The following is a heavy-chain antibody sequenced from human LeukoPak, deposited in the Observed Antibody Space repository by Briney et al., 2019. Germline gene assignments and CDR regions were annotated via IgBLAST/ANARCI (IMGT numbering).Heavy chain of an antibody. J-gene: IGHJ4*02. CDR1: GFTFSRHG. Sequence: GGSLRLSCAASGFTFSRHGMHWARHAPGKGLEWVGFIRSKAYGGTTEYAASVKGRFTISRDDSKSIAYLQMNSLKTEDTAVYYCTRAKGTVVRGGFDYWGQGTLVTVSS. CDR2: IRSKAYGGTT. V-gene: IGHV3-49*04. D-gene: IGHD2-2*01. CDR3: TRAKGTVVRGGFDY.